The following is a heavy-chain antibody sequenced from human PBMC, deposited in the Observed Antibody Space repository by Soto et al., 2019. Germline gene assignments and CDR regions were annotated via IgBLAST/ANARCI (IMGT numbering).Heavy chain of an antibody. V-gene: IGHV1-69*12. Sequence: QVQLVQSGAEVKKPGSSVKVSCKASGGTFSSYAISWVRQAPGQGLEWMGGILPIFGTANYAQKFQGRVTITEDESTSTADMELSSLRSEDTAVYYCASGDTAMVLHYYGMDVWGQGTTVTVSS. J-gene: IGHJ6*02. D-gene: IGHD5-18*01. CDR3: ASGDTAMVLHYYGMDV. CDR2: ILPIFGTA. CDR1: GGTFSSYA.